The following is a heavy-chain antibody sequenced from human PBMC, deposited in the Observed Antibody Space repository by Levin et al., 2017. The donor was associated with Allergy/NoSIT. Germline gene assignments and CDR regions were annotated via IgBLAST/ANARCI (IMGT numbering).Heavy chain of an antibody. CDR1: GFTFRSYG. D-gene: IGHD6-13*01. Sequence: GESLKISCAASGFTFRSYGMHWVRQAPGKGLEWVAVIWYDGSNKYYADSVKGRFTISRDNSKNTLYLQMNSLRAEDTAVYYCARERSTWTFDYWGQGTLVTVSS. CDR3: ARERSTWTFDY. J-gene: IGHJ4*02. CDR2: IWYDGSNK. V-gene: IGHV3-33*01.